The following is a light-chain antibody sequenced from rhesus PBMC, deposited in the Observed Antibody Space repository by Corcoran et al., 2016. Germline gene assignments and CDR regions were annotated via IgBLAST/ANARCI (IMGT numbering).Light chain of an antibody. Sequence: QAALTQPPSVSKSLGQSVTISCPGTSSCIASYSDVSWYQQHPGKAPRLLIYSVSNRPSGVSDRFSGFKSGSTASLTISGLQAEDEAIYYCCSYRSGSTFDIFGAGTRRTVL. CDR2: SVS. J-gene: IGLJ1*01. CDR3: CSYRSGSTFDI. V-gene: IGLV2-26*02. CDR1: SSCIASYSD.